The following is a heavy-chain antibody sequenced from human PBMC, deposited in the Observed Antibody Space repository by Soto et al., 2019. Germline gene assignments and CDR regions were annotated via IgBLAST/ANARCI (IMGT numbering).Heavy chain of an antibody. V-gene: IGHV4-34*01. J-gene: IGHJ6*02. D-gene: IGHD3-10*01. CDR2: ISHSGAT. CDR3: ARQKNSWFYGMGV. CDR1: GGCSSAYY. Sequence: SDTLSLTCAVYGGCSSAYYWSWIRQPPGKGLEWIGQISHSGATDYNPSHKSRVSISADTSKNQFSLILTSVTAADTAVYSCARQKNSWFYGMGVWGQGTTVTVYS.